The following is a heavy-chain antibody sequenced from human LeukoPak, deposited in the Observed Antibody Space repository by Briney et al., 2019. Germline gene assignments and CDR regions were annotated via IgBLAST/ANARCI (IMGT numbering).Heavy chain of an antibody. Sequence: SSETLSLTCTVSGGSISSGGYYWSWIRQHPGKGLEWIGYIYYSGSTNYNPSLKSRVTISVDTSKNQFSLKLSSVTAADTAVYYCARVGTIFGVVITPNWFDPWGQGTLVTVSS. V-gene: IGHV4-61*08. CDR3: ARVGTIFGVVITPNWFDP. CDR1: GGSISSGGYY. J-gene: IGHJ5*02. CDR2: IYYSGST. D-gene: IGHD3-3*01.